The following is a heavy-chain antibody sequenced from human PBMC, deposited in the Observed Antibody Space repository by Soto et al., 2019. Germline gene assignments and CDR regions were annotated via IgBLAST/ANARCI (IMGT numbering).Heavy chain of an antibody. V-gene: IGHV3-23*01. D-gene: IGHD2-2*01. CDR2: ISDSGET. CDR3: AKDLYRSATMPCFDH. J-gene: IGHJ5*02. Sequence: EVRLLESGGGLERPGGSMRLSCEASGFTLLNFAMAWVRQAPGKGLEWVSGISDSGETYYADSMEGRFTISRDNSKNTVYLQINSLRAEDTAVYYCAKDLYRSATMPCFDHWGQGTRVTVSS. CDR1: GFTLLNFA.